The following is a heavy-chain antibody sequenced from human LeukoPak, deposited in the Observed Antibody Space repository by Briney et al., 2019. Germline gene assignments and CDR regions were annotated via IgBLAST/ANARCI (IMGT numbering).Heavy chain of an antibody. CDR2: IYTSGST. Sequence: PSETLSLTCTASGGSISSGSYYWSWIRQPAGKGLEWIGRIYTSGSTNYNPSLKSRVTISVDPSKNQFSLKLSSVTAADTGVYYWARALVVVEAEYFDYWGKGNVVTVSS. D-gene: IGHD2-15*01. CDR1: GGSISSGSYY. CDR3: ARALVVVEAEYFDY. J-gene: IGHJ4*02. V-gene: IGHV4-61*02.